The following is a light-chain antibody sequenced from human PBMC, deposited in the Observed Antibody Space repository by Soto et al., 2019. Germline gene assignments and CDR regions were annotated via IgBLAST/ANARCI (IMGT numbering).Light chain of an antibody. V-gene: IGKV3-20*01. Sequence: EIVLTQSPGTLSLSPGERATLSCRASQSVSSSYLAWYQQKSGQAPRLLIYGASNRATGIPDRFSGSGSGTDFTHTISRLEPEDFAVYYCQQYGRSSWTFGQGTKVEIK. CDR2: GAS. J-gene: IGKJ1*01. CDR3: QQYGRSSWT. CDR1: QSVSSSY.